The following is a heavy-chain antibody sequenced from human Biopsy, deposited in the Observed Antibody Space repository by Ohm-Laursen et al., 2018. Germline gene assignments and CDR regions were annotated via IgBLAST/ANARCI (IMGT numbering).Heavy chain of an antibody. V-gene: IGHV3-21*01. CDR3: ARSLWPEDY. CDR2: ISETSSHI. J-gene: IGHJ4*02. CDR1: GFSVSSYD. Sequence: SLRLSCSASGFSVSSYDMNWVRQAPGKGLEWTSYISETSSHIYDADSVRGRFTVARGIAKNSLYLQLNSLRVEDTAVYYCARSLWPEDYWGQGTLVTASS. D-gene: IGHD2-21*01.